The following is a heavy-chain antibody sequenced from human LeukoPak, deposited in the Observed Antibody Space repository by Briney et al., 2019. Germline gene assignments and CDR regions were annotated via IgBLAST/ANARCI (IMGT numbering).Heavy chain of an antibody. CDR3: AKDAAAVTGRRAGFDY. J-gene: IGHJ4*02. Sequence: PGGSLRLSCAASRFIFSTYSMSWVRQAQGKGPEWVSSISDGGTNTYYADSVKGRFTISRDNSKNTLSLQMNNLRDEDTAVYYCAKDAAAVTGRRAGFDYWGQGTLVTVSS. D-gene: IGHD6-19*01. CDR1: RFIFSTYS. V-gene: IGHV3-23*01. CDR2: ISDGGTNT.